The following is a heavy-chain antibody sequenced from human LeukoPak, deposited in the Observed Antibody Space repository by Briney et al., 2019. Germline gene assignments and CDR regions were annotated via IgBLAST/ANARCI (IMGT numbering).Heavy chain of an antibody. CDR1: GGSISSGGYC. CDR3: ARDRRESAFDI. J-gene: IGHJ3*02. Sequence: SETLSLTCTVSGGSISSGGYCWRWIRQHPGKGLEWIGYIYYSGSTYYNPSLKSRVTISVDTSKNQFSLKLSSVTAADTAVYYCARDRRESAFDIWGQGTMVTVSS. V-gene: IGHV4-31*03. CDR2: IYYSGST.